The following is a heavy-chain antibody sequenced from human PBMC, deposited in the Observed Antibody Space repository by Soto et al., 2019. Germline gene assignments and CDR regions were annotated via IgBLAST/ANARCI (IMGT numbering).Heavy chain of an antibody. CDR3: ARDRGGTWMYKWFDP. V-gene: IGHV4-30-4*01. J-gene: IGHJ5*02. CDR2: IYYSGST. D-gene: IGHD3-10*01. CDR1: GGSISSDDYY. Sequence: QVQLQESGPGLVKPSQTLSLTCTVSGGSISSDDYYWSWIRQPPGKGLGWIGHIYYSGSTYYNPSLKSRVTISVDTSTNQFSLNVRSVTAADTAVYYCARDRGGTWMYKWFDPWGQGTPVTVSS.